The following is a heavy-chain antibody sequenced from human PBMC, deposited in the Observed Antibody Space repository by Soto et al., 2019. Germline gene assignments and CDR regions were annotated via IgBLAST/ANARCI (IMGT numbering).Heavy chain of an antibody. CDR3: ARGIAAAGYGYYYYGMDV. CDR2: INHSGST. D-gene: IGHD6-13*01. V-gene: IGHV4-34*01. CDR1: GGSFSGYY. J-gene: IGHJ6*02. Sequence: SQTLSLTCAVYGGSFSGYYWSWIRQPPGKGLEWIGEINHSGSTNYNPSLKSRVTISVDTSKNQFSLKLSSVTAADTAVYYCARGIAAAGYGYYYYGMDVWGQGTTVTVSS.